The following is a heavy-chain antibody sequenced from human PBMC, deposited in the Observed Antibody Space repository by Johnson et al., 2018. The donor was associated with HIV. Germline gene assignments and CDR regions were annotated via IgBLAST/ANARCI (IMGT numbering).Heavy chain of an antibody. V-gene: IGHV3-30-3*01. CDR3: GREMSSRWGMGDACDI. CDR1: GFTFSSYA. D-gene: IGHD6-13*01. Sequence: VQLVESGGGVVQPGRSLRLSCAASGFTFSSYALHWVRQAPGKGLEWVAVISYDGSNKYYADSVKGRLTIPRDNSKNTLYLQMSSLRAEDTAMYYCGREMSSRWGMGDACDIWGQGTMVTVSS. CDR2: ISYDGSNK. J-gene: IGHJ3*02.